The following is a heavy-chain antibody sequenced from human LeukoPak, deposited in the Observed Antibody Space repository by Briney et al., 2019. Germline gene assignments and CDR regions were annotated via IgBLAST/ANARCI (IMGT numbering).Heavy chain of an antibody. CDR2: IYYSGST. Sequence: SETLSLTCTVSGGSISSYYWSWIRQPPGKGLEWIGYIYYSGSTNYNPSLKSRVTISVDTSKNQFSLKLSSVTAADTAVYYCAREVAGYYYYYYYYMDVWGKGTTVTVSS. V-gene: IGHV4-59*01. D-gene: IGHD6-19*01. CDR3: AREVAGYYYYYYYYMDV. J-gene: IGHJ6*03. CDR1: GGSISSYY.